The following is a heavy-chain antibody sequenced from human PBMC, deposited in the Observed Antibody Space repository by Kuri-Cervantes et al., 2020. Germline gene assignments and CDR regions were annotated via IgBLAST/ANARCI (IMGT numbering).Heavy chain of an antibody. CDR3: ASSSRRGYYDSSSYYAFDY. CDR1: GYTFTSYA. Sequence: ASVKVSCKASGYTFTSYAIHWVRQAPGQRLEWMGWINAGNGNTKYSQNFQGRVTITRDTSASTAYMELSSLRSEDTAVYYCASSSRRGYYDSSSYYAFDYWGQGTLVTVSS. CDR2: INAGNGNT. D-gene: IGHD3-22*01. V-gene: IGHV1-3*01. J-gene: IGHJ4*02.